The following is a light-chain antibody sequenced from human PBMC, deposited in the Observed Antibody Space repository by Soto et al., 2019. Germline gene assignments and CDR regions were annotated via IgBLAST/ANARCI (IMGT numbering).Light chain of an antibody. CDR3: QQYGSSPYT. CDR1: QSVSSDS. CDR2: GAS. Sequence: EFVLTQSPGTLSLSPGERPTLSCRASQSVSSDSLAWYQQKAGQAPRLVIYGASSRATGIPDRFSGSGSGSDFTLTISRLEPEDFAVYYCQQYGSSPYTFGQGTDVKIK. V-gene: IGKV3-20*01. J-gene: IGKJ2*01.